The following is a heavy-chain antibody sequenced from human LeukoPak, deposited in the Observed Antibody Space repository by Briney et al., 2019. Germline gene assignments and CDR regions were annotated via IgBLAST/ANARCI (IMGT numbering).Heavy chain of an antibody. CDR2: IYYSGST. V-gene: IGHV4-39*07. CDR3: ARDRRNYDWFDP. Sequence: SETLSLTCTVSGGSISSSMYYWGWIRQPPGKGLEWIGSIYYSGSTYYNPSLKSRVTISVDTSKNQFSLKLSSVTAADTAVYYCARDRRNYDWFDPWGQGTLVTVSS. CDR1: GGSISSSMYY. J-gene: IGHJ5*02. D-gene: IGHD3-16*01.